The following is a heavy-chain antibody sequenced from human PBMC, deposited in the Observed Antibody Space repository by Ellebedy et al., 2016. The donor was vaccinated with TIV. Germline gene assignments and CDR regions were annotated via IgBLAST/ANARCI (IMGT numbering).Heavy chain of an antibody. V-gene: IGHV4-59*01. CDR3: AVGYYDFWSGLAAFDI. CDR2: IYYSGST. D-gene: IGHD3-3*01. Sequence: SETLSLXXTVSGGSISSYYWSWIRQPPGKGLEWIGYIYYSGSTNYNPSLKSRVTISVDTSKNQFSLKLSSVTAADTAVYYCAVGYYDFWSGLAAFDIWGQGTMVTVSS. J-gene: IGHJ3*02. CDR1: GGSISSYY.